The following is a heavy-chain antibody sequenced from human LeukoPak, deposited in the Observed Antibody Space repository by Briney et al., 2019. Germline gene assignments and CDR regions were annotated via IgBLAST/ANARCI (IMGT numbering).Heavy chain of an antibody. V-gene: IGHV3-23*01. CDR2: ISGSGGST. Sequence: GGSLRLSCAASGSTFSSYAMSWVRQAPGKGLEWVSAISGSGGSTYYADSVKGRFTISRDNSKNTLYLQMNSLRAEDTAVYYCAKAGITSSGPKNAFDIWGQGTMVTVSS. CDR3: AKAGITSSGPKNAFDI. D-gene: IGHD3-22*01. J-gene: IGHJ3*02. CDR1: GSTFSSYA.